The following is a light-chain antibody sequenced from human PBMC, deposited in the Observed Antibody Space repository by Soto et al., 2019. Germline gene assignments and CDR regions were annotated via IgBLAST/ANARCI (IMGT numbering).Light chain of an antibody. Sequence: QSALTQPASVSGSPGQSITISCTGTSSDIGGYEYVSWYQQHPGKAPRLMIYEVTYRPSGVSNRFSGSKSGSTASLTISGLQAEDEADYYCSSYAGSYTRVFGTGTKLTVL. J-gene: IGLJ1*01. CDR2: EVT. CDR3: SSYAGSYTRV. CDR1: SSDIGGYEY. V-gene: IGLV2-14*01.